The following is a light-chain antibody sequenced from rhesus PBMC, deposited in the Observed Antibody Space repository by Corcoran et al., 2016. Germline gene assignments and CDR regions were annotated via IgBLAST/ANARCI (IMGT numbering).Light chain of an antibody. CDR1: QGITND. J-gene: IGKJ1*01. Sequence: DIQMTQSPSSLSASVGDRVTISCRASQGITNDLAWYQQKPGGTPRLLNFEASSLRIGIPARFRGRGSGTDLTLTISRLESEDLATYFCQQYSSVPWTFGQGTKVEIK. CDR2: EAS. CDR3: QQYSSVPWT. V-gene: IGKV1-22*01.